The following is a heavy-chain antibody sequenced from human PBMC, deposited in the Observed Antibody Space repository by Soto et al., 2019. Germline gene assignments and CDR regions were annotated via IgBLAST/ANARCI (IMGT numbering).Heavy chain of an antibody. J-gene: IGHJ6*02. V-gene: IGHV1-69*01. CDR3: ARPDEGGYSSNHHYSYALDV. CDR1: GGTFRSYS. D-gene: IGHD3-22*01. CDR2: IIPIFDIT. Sequence: QVQLVQSGAEVQKPGSSVKVSCKASGGTFRSYSISWVRQAPGQGLEWMGGIIPIFDITNYAQKFQGRVTITADESTSTAYMELSSLGSDDTAVYYCARPDEGGYSSNHHYSYALDVWGQGTTVTV.